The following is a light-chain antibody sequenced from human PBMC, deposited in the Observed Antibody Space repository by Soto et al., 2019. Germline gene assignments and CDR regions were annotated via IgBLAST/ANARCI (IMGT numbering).Light chain of an antibody. J-gene: IGLJ2*01. CDR1: SNDVGGYNY. CDR2: EVS. CDR3: DSYTSSSTRVI. V-gene: IGLV2-14*01. Sequence: QSALTQPASVSGSPGQSITISCTGTSNDVGGYNYVSWYQQHPGKAPKLMIHEVSNRPSGVSNRFSGSKSGNTASLTISGLQAEDEADYYCDSYTSSSTRVIFGGGTKVTVL.